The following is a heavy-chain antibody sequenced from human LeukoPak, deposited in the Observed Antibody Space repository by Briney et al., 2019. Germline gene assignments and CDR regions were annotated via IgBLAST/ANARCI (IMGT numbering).Heavy chain of an antibody. J-gene: IGHJ6*03. CDR2: IYYSGST. CDR3: ARANYYYYYMDV. Sequence: SETLSLTCSVSGYSISRAYYWGWIRQPPGKGLEWIGSIYYSGSTYYNPSLKSRVTISVDTSKNQFSLKLSSVTAADTAVYYCARANYYYYYMDVWGKGTTVTVSS. CDR1: GYSISRAYY. V-gene: IGHV4-38-2*02.